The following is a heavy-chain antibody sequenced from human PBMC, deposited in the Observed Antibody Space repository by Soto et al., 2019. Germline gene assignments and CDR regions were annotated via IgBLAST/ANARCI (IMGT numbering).Heavy chain of an antibody. Sequence: QVQLVQSGGELKKPGASVKVSCKASAYTFTNYGISWVRQAPGQGLEWMGWIRAYNGNINYAQKFRGRVTMTPDTSTSSDSLEVRSLRSDDTAVYYCASSCSSWNLREFDSWGQGTLVTVSS. J-gene: IGHJ4*02. V-gene: IGHV1-18*01. CDR1: AYTFTNYG. D-gene: IGHD6-13*01. CDR2: IRAYNGNI. CDR3: ASSCSSWNLREFDS.